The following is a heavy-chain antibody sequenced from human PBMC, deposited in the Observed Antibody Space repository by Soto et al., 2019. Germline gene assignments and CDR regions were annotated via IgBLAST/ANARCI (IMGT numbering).Heavy chain of an antibody. CDR2: ISNSGTTV. J-gene: IGHJ6*02. CDR1: NFIFSDYY. CDR3: ARDTLPTDFGLGWDV. Sequence: QVQLVESGGGLVKPGGSLRLSCAASNFIFSDYYLSWIRQAPGKGLEWVSYISNSGTTVYYADSVKGRFTISRDNAKKSLYLQMNSLRAEDTAAYYCARDTLPTDFGLGWDVWGQGTTVTVSS. D-gene: IGHD4-17*01. V-gene: IGHV3-11*01.